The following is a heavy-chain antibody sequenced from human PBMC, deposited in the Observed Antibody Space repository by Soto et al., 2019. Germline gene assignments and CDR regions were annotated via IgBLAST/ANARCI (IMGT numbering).Heavy chain of an antibody. V-gene: IGHV1-3*01. J-gene: IGHJ6*02. Sequence: ASVKVSCKASGYTFTSYAMHWVRQAPGQRLEWVGWINAGNGNTKYSQKFQGRVTITRDTSASTAYMELSSLRSEDTAVYYCARCGGVDTAMVTPHSQSNLCYYYGMNVWGQGTTVTVSS. CDR2: INAGNGNT. D-gene: IGHD5-18*01. CDR1: GYTFTSYA. CDR3: ARCGGVDTAMVTPHSQSNLCYYYGMNV.